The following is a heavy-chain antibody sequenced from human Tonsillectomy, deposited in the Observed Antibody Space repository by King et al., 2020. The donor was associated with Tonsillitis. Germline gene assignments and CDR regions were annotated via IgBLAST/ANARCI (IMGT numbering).Heavy chain of an antibody. CDR2: ISHSGSP. V-gene: IGHV4-34*01. CDR3: ARGRGLVATGVDY. Sequence: VQLQQWGAGLLKPSETLSLTCAVYVGSFSGYYWSWIRQPPGKGLDCVGEISHSGSPSYYPPPKSRGTISVDTSKNQFSLRLSSVTDADTAVYYCARGRGLVATGVDYWGQGTLVTVSS. CDR1: VGSFSGYY. J-gene: IGHJ4*02. D-gene: IGHD5-12*01.